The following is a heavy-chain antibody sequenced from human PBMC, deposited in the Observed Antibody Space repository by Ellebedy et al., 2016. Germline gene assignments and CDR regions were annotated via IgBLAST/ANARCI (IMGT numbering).Heavy chain of an antibody. CDR3: ATKQWLIRMGFDY. D-gene: IGHD6-19*01. J-gene: IGHJ4*02. CDR2: VNDSGST. V-gene: IGHV4-34*01. Sequence: SETLSLTCAVYGGSFSGYYWTWIRQPPGKGLEWIGEVNDSGSTNYNPSLKSRVTISVDTSKNQFSLKLSSVTAADTAVYYCATKQWLIRMGFDYWGQGTLVTVSS. CDR1: GGSFSGYY.